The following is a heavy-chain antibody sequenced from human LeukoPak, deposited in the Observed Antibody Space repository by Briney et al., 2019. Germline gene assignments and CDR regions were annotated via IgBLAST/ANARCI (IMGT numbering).Heavy chain of an antibody. V-gene: IGHV4-34*01. CDR1: GYSISSGYY. CDR2: INHSGTT. D-gene: IGHD3-10*01. Sequence: PSETLSLTCAVSGYSISSGYYWSWIRQPPGKGLEWIGEINHSGTTNYNPSLKSRVTISVDTSKNQFSLKLSSVTAADTAVYYCARRASHSRVTMVRGVIVAANNHHFDYWGQGTLVTVSS. J-gene: IGHJ4*02. CDR3: ARRASHSRVTMVRGVIVAANNHHFDY.